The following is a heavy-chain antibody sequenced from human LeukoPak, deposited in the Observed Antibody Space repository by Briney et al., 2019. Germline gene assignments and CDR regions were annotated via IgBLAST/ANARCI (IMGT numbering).Heavy chain of an antibody. D-gene: IGHD3-22*01. CDR3: ARAVGYYDSSGYYRDY. CDR2: IIPISGTA. J-gene: IGHJ4*02. Sequence: GASVKVSCKASGGTFSSYAISWVRQAPGQGLEWMGGIIPISGTANYAQKFQGRVTITADESTSTAYMELSSLRSEDTAVYYCARAVGYYDSSGYYRDYWGQGTLVTVSS. CDR1: GGTFSSYA. V-gene: IGHV1-69*13.